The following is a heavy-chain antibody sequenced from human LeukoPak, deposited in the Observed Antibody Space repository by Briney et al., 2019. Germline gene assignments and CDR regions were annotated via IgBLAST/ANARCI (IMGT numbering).Heavy chain of an antibody. Sequence: ASVKVSCKASGGTFSCYAISWVRQAPGQGLEWMGGIIPIFGTANYAQKFQGRVTITADESTSTAYMELSSLRSEDTAVYYCARAFLTGDKGPGAFDIWGQGTMVTVSS. V-gene: IGHV1-69*13. CDR3: ARAFLTGDKGPGAFDI. J-gene: IGHJ3*02. D-gene: IGHD7-27*01. CDR1: GGTFSCYA. CDR2: IIPIFGTA.